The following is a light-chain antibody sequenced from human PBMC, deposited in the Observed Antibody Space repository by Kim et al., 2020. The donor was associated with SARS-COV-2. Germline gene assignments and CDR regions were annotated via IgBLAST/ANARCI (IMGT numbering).Light chain of an antibody. CDR1: QVINNY. CDR2: GAS. V-gene: IGKV1-27*01. J-gene: IGKJ1*01. CDR3: QKYDSAPWT. Sequence: ASVGDRVTITGRASQVINNYLAWYQQKPGKAPTVLIYGASTLHSGVPSRFSGSGSGTDFTLTISSLQPEDVGTYYCQKYDSAPWTFGNGTKVDIK.